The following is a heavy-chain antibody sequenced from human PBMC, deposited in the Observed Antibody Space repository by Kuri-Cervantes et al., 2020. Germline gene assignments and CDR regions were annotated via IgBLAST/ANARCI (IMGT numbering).Heavy chain of an antibody. D-gene: IGHD6-6*01. CDR3: ARAGSYRFDF. V-gene: IGHV3-9*01. CDR2: ISWNSGSI. J-gene: IGHJ4*02. Sequence: SLKISCAASGFTFDDYAMHWVRQAPGKGLEWVSGISWNSGSIGYADSVEGRFTISRDNAKNSLYLQMNSLRVEDTAVYYCARAGSYRFDFWGQGTLVTVSS. CDR1: GFTFDDYA.